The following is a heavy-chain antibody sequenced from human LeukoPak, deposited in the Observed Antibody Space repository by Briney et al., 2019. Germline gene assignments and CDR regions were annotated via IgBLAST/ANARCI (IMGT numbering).Heavy chain of an antibody. J-gene: IGHJ1*01. V-gene: IGHV1-18*04. CDR3: ARDARLRYSSSWYEGNFQH. D-gene: IGHD6-13*01. Sequence: ASVKVSCTASGYTFTGYYMHWVRQAPGQGLEWMGWISGYNGNTNYAQKFQGRVTMTTDTSTSTAYMELRSLTSDDTAVYYCARDARLRYSSSWYEGNFQHWGQGTLVTVSS. CDR1: GYTFTGYY. CDR2: ISGYNGNT.